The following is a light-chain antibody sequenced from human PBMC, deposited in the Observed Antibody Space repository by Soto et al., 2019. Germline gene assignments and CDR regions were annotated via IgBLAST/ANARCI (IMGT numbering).Light chain of an antibody. CDR1: SSDVGGYNY. Sequence: QSALTQPPSASGSPGQSVTISCTGTSSDVGGYNYVSWYQQHPGKAPKLVIYEVTKRPSGVPDRFSGSKSGNTASLTVSGLQAEAEGYYYSHSYTGYGDVFGTGTKVTVL. CDR2: EVT. CDR3: HSYTGYGDV. J-gene: IGLJ1*01. V-gene: IGLV2-8*01.